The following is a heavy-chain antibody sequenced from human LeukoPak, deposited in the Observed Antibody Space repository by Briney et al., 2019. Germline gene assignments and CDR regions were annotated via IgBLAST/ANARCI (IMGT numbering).Heavy chain of an antibody. CDR2: IYYSGST. CDR1: GGSISSSSYY. Sequence: PSETLSLTCTVSGGSISSSSYYWGWIRQPPGKGLEWIGSIYYSGSTYYNPSLKSRVTISVDTSKNQFSPKLSSVTAADTAVYYCASLNDYYDSSLTFDYWGQGTLVTVSS. CDR3: ASLNDYYDSSLTFDY. D-gene: IGHD3-22*01. V-gene: IGHV4-39*01. J-gene: IGHJ4*02.